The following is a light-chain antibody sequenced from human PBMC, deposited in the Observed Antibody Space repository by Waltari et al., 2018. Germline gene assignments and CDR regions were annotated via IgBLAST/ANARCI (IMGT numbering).Light chain of an antibody. CDR3: SSYTSSSPV. Sequence: QSALTQPASASGSPGQPITISCTGTSSDVCGDNSVSWYQQHPCKAPKLMLYEVSNRPSGVSNRFSGSKSGNTASLTISGLQAEDAADYYCSSYTSSSPVFGTGTKVTVL. J-gene: IGLJ1*01. CDR1: SSDVCGDNS. CDR2: EVS. V-gene: IGLV2-14*01.